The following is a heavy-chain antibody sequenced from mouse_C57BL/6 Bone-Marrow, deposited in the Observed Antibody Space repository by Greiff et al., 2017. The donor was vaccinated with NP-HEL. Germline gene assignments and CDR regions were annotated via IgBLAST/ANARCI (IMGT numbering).Heavy chain of an antibody. CDR3: ATPITAMGYWYFDV. Sequence: VQLQQSGAELARPGASVKLSCKASGYTFTSYGISWVKQRTGQGLEWIGEIYPRSGNTYYNEKFKGKATLTADKSSITAYMELRSLTSEDSAVYFCATPITAMGYWYFDVWGTGTTVTVSS. V-gene: IGHV1-81*01. CDR1: GYTFTSYG. D-gene: IGHD1-1*01. CDR2: IYPRSGNT. J-gene: IGHJ1*03.